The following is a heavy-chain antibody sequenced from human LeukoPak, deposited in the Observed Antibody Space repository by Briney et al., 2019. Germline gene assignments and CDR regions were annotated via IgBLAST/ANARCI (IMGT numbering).Heavy chain of an antibody. V-gene: IGHV1-46*01. J-gene: IGHJ6*02. Sequence: ASVKVSCTASGYTFTSYGISWVRQAPGQGLEWMGIINPSGGGTNYARNFQGRVTMTRDTSTSTVYMELSSLRSEDTAVYYCARSIVVVPANYYYYYGMDVWGQGTTVTVSS. CDR1: GYTFTSYG. D-gene: IGHD2-2*01. CDR2: INPSGGGT. CDR3: ARSIVVVPANYYYYYGMDV.